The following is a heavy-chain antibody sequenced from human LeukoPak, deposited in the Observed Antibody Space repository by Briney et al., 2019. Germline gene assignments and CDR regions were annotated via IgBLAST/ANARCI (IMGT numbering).Heavy chain of an antibody. D-gene: IGHD4-23*01. V-gene: IGHV6-1*01. CDR3: ARNSVAMDV. J-gene: IGHJ6*02. CDR2: TAYRSKWST. CDR1: GDSVSNNIIA. Sequence: SQTLSLTCAISGDSVSNNIIAWNWIRWRPSRGLEWLGRTAYRSKWSTDYALSVRGRISINPDTSKNQISLQLNSVTPEDTAVYYYARNSVAMDVWGQGTTVTVSS.